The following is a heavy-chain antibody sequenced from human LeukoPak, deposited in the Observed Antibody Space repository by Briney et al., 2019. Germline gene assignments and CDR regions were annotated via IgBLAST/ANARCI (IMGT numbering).Heavy chain of an antibody. CDR2: INHSGST. CDR1: GGSFSGYY. V-gene: IGHV4-34*01. Sequence: SETLSLTCAVYGGSFSGYYWSWIRQPPGKGLEWIGEINHSGSTNYNPSLKSRVTISVDTSKNQFSLKLSSVTAADTAVYYCAREGPATGYSSSLSPWGQGTLVTVSS. D-gene: IGHD6-13*01. J-gene: IGHJ5*02. CDR3: AREGPATGYSSSLSP.